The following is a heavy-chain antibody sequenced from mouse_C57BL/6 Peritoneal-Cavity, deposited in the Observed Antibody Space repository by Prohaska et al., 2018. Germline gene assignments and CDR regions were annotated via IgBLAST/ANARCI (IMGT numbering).Heavy chain of an antibody. J-gene: IGHJ1*03. CDR2: ITHSGET. V-gene: IGHV12-3*01. CDR1: AFPITSGYY. CDR3: AGDSNGYWYFDV. D-gene: IGHD1-1*02. Sequence: QMQLQESGPGLVKPSQSLFLTCSITAFPITSGYYWIWIRQSPGKPLEWMGYITHSGETFYNPSLQSPISITRETSKNQFFLQLNSVTTEDTAMYYCAGDSNGYWYFDVWGTGTTVTVSS.